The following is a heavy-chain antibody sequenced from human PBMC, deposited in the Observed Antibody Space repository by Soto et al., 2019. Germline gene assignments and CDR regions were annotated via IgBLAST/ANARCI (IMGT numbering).Heavy chain of an antibody. CDR2: ISYDGSNK. CDR3: ARGGAAEYYYYGTDV. Sequence: QVQLVESGGGVVQPGRSLRLSCAASGFTFSSYAMHWVRQAPGKGLEWVAVISYDGSNKYYADSVKGRFTISRDNSKNTLYLQMNSLRAEDTAVYYCARGGAAEYYYYGTDVWRQGTTLTVSS. J-gene: IGHJ6*02. CDR1: GFTFSSYA. V-gene: IGHV3-30-3*01. D-gene: IGHD6-13*01.